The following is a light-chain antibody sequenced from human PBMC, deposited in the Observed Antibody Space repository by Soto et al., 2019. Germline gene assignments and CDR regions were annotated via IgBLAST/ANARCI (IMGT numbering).Light chain of an antibody. CDR3: QKHSSAIT. Sequence: DIQMTQSPSSLSASVGDRVTITCRASQGISNFLAWYQQKPGKVPPRLISAASTLQSVVPSRFIGSGSGTAFTLTITSLQPEDVATYYCQKHSSAITFGQGTRLEI. V-gene: IGKV1-27*01. CDR1: QGISNF. CDR2: AAS. J-gene: IGKJ5*01.